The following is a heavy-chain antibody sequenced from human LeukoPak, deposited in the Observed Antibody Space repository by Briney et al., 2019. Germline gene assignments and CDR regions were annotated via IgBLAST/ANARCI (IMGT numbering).Heavy chain of an antibody. Sequence: GGSLRLSCAASGFTSNSYGMHWVRQAPGKGLEWVAVISYDGPNKYYADSVKGRFTISRDDSKSTLYLQMNSLRPEDTAVYYCAKDGYPLGYCSSTSCPYYFNYWGQGTLVTVSS. CDR3: AKDGYPLGYCSSTSCPYYFNY. CDR2: ISYDGPNK. J-gene: IGHJ4*02. V-gene: IGHV3-30*18. D-gene: IGHD2-2*01. CDR1: GFTSNSYG.